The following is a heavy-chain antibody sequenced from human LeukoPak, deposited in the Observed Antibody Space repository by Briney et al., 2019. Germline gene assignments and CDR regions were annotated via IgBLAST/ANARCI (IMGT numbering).Heavy chain of an antibody. V-gene: IGHV4-61*01. J-gene: IGHJ6*03. Sequence: SETLSLTCTVSGYSISSGYYWGWIRQPPGKGLEWIGYIYYSGSTNYNPSLKSRVTISVDTSKNQFSLKLSSVTAADTAVYYCARECIAAADYYYYYYMDVWGKGTTVTVSS. D-gene: IGHD6-13*01. CDR2: IYYSGST. CDR3: ARECIAAADYYYYYYMDV. CDR1: GYSISSGYY.